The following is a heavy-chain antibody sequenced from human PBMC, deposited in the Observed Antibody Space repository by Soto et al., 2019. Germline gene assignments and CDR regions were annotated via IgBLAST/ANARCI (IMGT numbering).Heavy chain of an antibody. CDR3: AREYSSGWHTWFDP. Sequence: SETLSLTCTVSGGSLSSFYWSWIRQPPGKGLEWIGYINNSGSIKYNPNLKSRVTISVHTSKNQFSLKLSSVTAADTAVYSCAREYSSGWHTWFDPWGQGTLVTVSS. CDR2: INNSGSI. D-gene: IGHD6-19*01. V-gene: IGHV4-59*08. J-gene: IGHJ5*02. CDR1: GGSLSSFY.